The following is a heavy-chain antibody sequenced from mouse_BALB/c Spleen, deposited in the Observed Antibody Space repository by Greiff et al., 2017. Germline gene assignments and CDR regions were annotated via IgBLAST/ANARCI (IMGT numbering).Heavy chain of an antibody. CDR2: INPSSGYT. CDR3: ARNYCGGSYAGFDV. V-gene: IGHV1-4*02. D-gene: IGHD1-1*01. J-gene: IGHJ1*01. Sequence: VQLQQSAAELARPGASVKMSCKASGYTFTSYTMHWVKQRPGQGLEWIGYINPSSGYTEYNQKFKDKTTLTADKSSSTAYMQLSSLTSEDSAVYYGARNYCGGSYAGFDVWGAGTTVTVSS. CDR1: GYTFTSYT.